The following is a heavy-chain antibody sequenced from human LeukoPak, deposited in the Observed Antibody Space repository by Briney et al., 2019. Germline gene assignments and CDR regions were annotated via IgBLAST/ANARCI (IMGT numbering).Heavy chain of an antibody. D-gene: IGHD3-22*01. V-gene: IGHV3-23*01. CDR2: ISGSGGST. Sequence: GGSLRLSCAASGFTFSSYAMSWVRQAPGKGLEWVSAISGSGGSTYYADSVKGRFTISRDNSKNTLYLQMNSLRAEDTAVYYCAKLHRPTYYYDSSGYYPIDYWGQGTLVTVSS. J-gene: IGHJ4*02. CDR1: GFTFSSYA. CDR3: AKLHRPTYYYDSSGYYPIDY.